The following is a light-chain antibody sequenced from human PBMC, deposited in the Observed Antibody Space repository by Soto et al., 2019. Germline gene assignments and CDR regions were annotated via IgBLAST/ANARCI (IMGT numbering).Light chain of an antibody. CDR3: QQSYSTPRFT. CDR1: QSISSY. Sequence: DIQMTQSPSSLSASVGDRVTITCRASQSISSYLNWYQQKPGKAPKLLIYAASSLQSGVPSRFSGSGSGTDFTLTISSLQPEDFATYSCQQSYSTPRFTFGPGTTVDIK. V-gene: IGKV1-39*01. J-gene: IGKJ3*01. CDR2: AAS.